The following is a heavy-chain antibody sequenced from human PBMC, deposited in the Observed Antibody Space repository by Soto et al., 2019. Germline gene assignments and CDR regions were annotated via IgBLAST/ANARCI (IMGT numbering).Heavy chain of an antibody. CDR1: GGSISSTSYY. CDR3: ARDNGYSYGYFDY. CDR2: IYYSGST. V-gene: IGHV4-39*07. J-gene: IGHJ4*02. D-gene: IGHD5-18*01. Sequence: SETLSLTCTVSGGSISSTSYYWGWIRQPPGKGLEWIGNIYYSGSTSYNPSLKSRVTISVDTTKNQFSLKLSSVTAADTAVYYCARDNGYSYGYFDYWGQGTLVTVSS.